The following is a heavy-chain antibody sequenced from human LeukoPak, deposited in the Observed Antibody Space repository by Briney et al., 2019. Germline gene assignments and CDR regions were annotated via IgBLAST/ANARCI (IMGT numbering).Heavy chain of an antibody. Sequence: ASETLSLTCDVSGGSRINAGWWSWVRQPPGKGLEWIGEINHSGSTNYNPSLKSRVTISVDTSKNQFSLKLSSVTAADTAVYYCARVNINNWHSCDYWGQGTLVTVSS. CDR2: INHSGST. CDR1: GGSRINAGW. V-gene: IGHV4-4*02. CDR3: ARVNINNWHSCDY. D-gene: IGHD1-1*01. J-gene: IGHJ4*02.